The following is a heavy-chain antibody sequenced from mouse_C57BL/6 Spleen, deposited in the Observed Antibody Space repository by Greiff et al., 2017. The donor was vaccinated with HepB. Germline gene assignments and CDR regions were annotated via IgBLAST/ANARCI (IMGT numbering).Heavy chain of an antibody. D-gene: IGHD2-4*01. J-gene: IGHJ1*03. CDR2: IDPEDGDT. CDR3: RYYDYAYWYFDV. V-gene: IGHV14-1*01. CDR1: GFNIKDYY. Sequence: VQLKESGAELVRPGASVKLSCTASGFNIKDYYMHWVKQRPEQGLEWIGRIDPEDGDTEYAPKFQGKATMTADTSSNTAYLQLSSLTSEDTAVYYWRYYDYAYWYFDVWGTGTTVTVSS.